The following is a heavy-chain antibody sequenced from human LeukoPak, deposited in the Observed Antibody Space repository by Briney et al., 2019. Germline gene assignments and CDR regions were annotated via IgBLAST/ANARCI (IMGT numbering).Heavy chain of an antibody. CDR2: IHPWDSDT. V-gene: IGHV5-51*01. J-gene: IGHJ4*02. Sequence: GESLKISCKASGYTFTSHWIGWVRQMPGKGLEWMGIIHPWDSDTKYNPSFQGLVTISADKSTTTASLQWHSLRASDTGIYFCARHSLNIFYSTSSYNPADYWGQGTLVTVSS. CDR1: GYTFTSHW. D-gene: IGHD2-2*01. CDR3: ARHSLNIFYSTSSYNPADY.